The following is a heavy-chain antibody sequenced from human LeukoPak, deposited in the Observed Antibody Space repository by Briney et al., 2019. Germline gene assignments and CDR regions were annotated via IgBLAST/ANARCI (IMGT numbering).Heavy chain of an antibody. CDR3: ARDWDYYGSGSPFDY. Sequence: PGGSLRLSCAASGFTFSSYGMHWVRQAPGKGLEWVAFIRYDGSNKYYADSVKGRFTISRDNSKNTLYLQMNSLRAEDTAVYYCARDWDYYGSGSPFDYWGQGTLVTVSS. CDR2: IRYDGSNK. V-gene: IGHV3-30*02. D-gene: IGHD3-10*01. CDR1: GFTFSSYG. J-gene: IGHJ4*02.